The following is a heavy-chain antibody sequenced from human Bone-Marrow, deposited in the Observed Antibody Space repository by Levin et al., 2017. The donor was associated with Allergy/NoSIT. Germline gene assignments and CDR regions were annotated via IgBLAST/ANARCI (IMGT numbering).Heavy chain of an antibody. D-gene: IGHD4-17*01. Sequence: GESLKISCTASGFLFGDYYMSWIRQAPGKGLVWVAYISSSGYTIYYADSVMGRFTVSRDNAKNSLYLQMTSLRVEDTAFYYCARDRGTSTVTTSFDQWGQGSLVTVSS. CDR2: ISSSGYTI. CDR3: ARDRGTSTVTTSFDQ. V-gene: IGHV3-11*01. CDR1: GFLFGDYY. J-gene: IGHJ4*02.